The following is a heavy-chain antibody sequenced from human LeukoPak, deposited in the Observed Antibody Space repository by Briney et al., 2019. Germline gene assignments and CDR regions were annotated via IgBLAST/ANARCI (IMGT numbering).Heavy chain of an antibody. J-gene: IGHJ5*02. CDR2: ISSSSSYI. CDR3: ARIIAAVGTDNWFDP. D-gene: IGHD6-13*01. V-gene: IGHV3-21*01. CDR1: GFTFSSYS. Sequence: GGSLRLSCAASGFTFSSYSMNWVRQAPGKGLEWVSSISSSSSYIYYADSVKGRFTISRDNAKNSLYLQMNSLRAEDRAVYYCARIIAAVGTDNWFDPWGQGTLVTVSS.